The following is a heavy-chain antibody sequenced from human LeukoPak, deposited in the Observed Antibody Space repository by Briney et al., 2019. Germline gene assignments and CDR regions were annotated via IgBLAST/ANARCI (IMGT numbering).Heavy chain of an antibody. D-gene: IGHD3-10*01. J-gene: IGHJ4*02. CDR3: ARDQEDSGTDY. CDR2: IYYSGST. Sequence: KASQTLSLTCTVSGGSISSGDYYWSWIRQHPGKGLEWIGYIYYSGSTYYNPSLKSRVTISLDTSKNQFSLKLSSVTAADTAVYYCARDQEDSGTDYWGQGTLDTVSS. V-gene: IGHV4-31*03. CDR1: GGSISSGDYY.